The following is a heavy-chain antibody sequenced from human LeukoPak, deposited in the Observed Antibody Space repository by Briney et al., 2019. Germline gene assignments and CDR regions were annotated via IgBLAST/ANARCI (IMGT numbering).Heavy chain of an antibody. J-gene: IGHJ5*02. CDR3: ASNYGSGSYYASTLCHWFDP. D-gene: IGHD3-10*01. CDR1: GFTFSSYA. V-gene: IGHV3-30-3*01. Sequence: TGGSLRLSCAASGFTFSSYAMHWVRQAPGKGLEWVAVISYDGSNKYYADSVKGRFTISRDNSKNTLYLQMNSLRAEDTAVYYCASNYGSGSYYASTLCHWFDPWGQGTLVTVSS. CDR2: ISYDGSNK.